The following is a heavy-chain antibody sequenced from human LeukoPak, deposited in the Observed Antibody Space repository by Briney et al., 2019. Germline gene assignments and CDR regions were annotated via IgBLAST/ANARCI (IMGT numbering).Heavy chain of an antibody. CDR1: GGSISSYY. CDR2: IYYSGST. J-gene: IGHJ6*02. Sequence: SETLSLTCTVSGGSISSYYWSWIRQPPGKGLEWIGYIYYSGSTNYNPSLKSRVTISVDTSKNQFSLKLSSVTAADTAVYYCARALTTVTTSYYYYYGMDVWGQGTTVTVSS. D-gene: IGHD4-17*01. CDR3: ARALTTVTTSYYYYYGMDV. V-gene: IGHV4-59*01.